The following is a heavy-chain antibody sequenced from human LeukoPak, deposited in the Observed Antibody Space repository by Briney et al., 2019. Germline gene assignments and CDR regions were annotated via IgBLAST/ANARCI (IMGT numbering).Heavy chain of an antibody. J-gene: IGHJ3*02. Sequence: PGGSLRLSCAASGFTFSGYGMNWVRQAPGKGLEWVSSISGSGDSTYYADSVKGRFTISRDNSKNTLYLQMNSLRAEDTAVYYCAKEPGYNDRDAFDIWGQGTMVTVSS. D-gene: IGHD5-24*01. CDR1: GFTFSGYG. V-gene: IGHV3-23*01. CDR3: AKEPGYNDRDAFDI. CDR2: ISGSGDST.